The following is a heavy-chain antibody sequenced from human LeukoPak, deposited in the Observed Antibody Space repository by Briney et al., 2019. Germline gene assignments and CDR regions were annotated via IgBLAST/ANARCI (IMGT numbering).Heavy chain of an antibody. D-gene: IGHD5-18*01. J-gene: IGHJ4*02. Sequence: ASVKVSCWAAACTFTSCYRHWRGRPPGQGLEWMGIINPSGGSTSYAQKFQGRVTMTRDTSTSTVYMELSSLRSEDTAVYHCARAKPDTAMADYFVYWGQGTLVTVSS. CDR1: ACTFTSCY. CDR3: ARAKPDTAMADYFVY. V-gene: IGHV1-46*01. CDR2: INPSGGST.